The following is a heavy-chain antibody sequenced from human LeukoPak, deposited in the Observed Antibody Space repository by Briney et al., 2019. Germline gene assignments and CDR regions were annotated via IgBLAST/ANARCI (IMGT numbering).Heavy chain of an antibody. V-gene: IGHV4-34*01. Sequence: SETLSLTCAVFGVSFSDYYWSWIRQTPGKGLEWIGESSHGGNTKYNPSLNSRVTISVDRSKKQFSLELGSVSAADTAVYYCASSRWGNYYGSGSYPPDYWGQGTLVTVSS. J-gene: IGHJ4*02. CDR1: GVSFSDYY. CDR3: ASSRWGNYYGSGSYPPDY. D-gene: IGHD3-10*01. CDR2: SSHGGNT.